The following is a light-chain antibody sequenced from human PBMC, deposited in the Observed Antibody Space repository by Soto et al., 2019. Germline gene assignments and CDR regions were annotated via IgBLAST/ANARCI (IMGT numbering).Light chain of an antibody. J-gene: IGKJ1*01. CDR3: LQHYSWPWT. CDR1: QSVNSNY. V-gene: IGKV3-20*01. Sequence: EIVLRQSPGTLSLSPGEGATLSCRASQSVNSNYLAWYQQKPGQAPTVLIYRASNRATGIPARFSGSGSGTDFTLTISSLQSEDSGVYYCLQHYSWPWTFGQGTKVDIK. CDR2: RAS.